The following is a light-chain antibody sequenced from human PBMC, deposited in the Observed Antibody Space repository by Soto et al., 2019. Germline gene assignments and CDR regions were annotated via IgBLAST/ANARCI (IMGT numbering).Light chain of an antibody. V-gene: IGLV1-40*01. CDR3: QSYDSSLSGSL. CDR1: SSNIGAGYE. Sequence: QSVLTQPPSVSEAPGQRVTISCTGSSSNIGAGYEAHWYQQVPGTAPKLLIYENNNRPSGVPDRFSGSKSGTSASLAITGLQAEDEAEYYCQSYDSSLSGSLFGTGTKVTVL. J-gene: IGLJ1*01. CDR2: ENN.